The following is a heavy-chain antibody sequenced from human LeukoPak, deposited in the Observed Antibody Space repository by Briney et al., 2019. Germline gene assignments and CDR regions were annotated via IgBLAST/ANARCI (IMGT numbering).Heavy chain of an antibody. Sequence: PGGSLRLSCTASGFTFSTYYMNWVRQAPGKGLVWVSRINTDGSTTCYADSVKGRFTISRDSAKNQLYLKMNSLRAEDTAVYYCATVSVGVRFDYWGQGAPVAVSS. V-gene: IGHV3-74*01. D-gene: IGHD3-16*01. J-gene: IGHJ4*02. CDR3: ATVSVGVRFDY. CDR2: INTDGSTT. CDR1: GFTFSTYY.